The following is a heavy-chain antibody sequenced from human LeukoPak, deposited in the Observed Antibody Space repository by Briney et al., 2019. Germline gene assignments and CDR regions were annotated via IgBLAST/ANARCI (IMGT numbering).Heavy chain of an antibody. Sequence: ASVKVSCKASGYTFTGYYMHWVRQAPGQGLEWMGWINPNSGGTNYAQKFQGRVTMTRDTSISTAYMELSRLRSDDTAVYYCARDRGYCSSTSCHEGAFDIWGQGTMVTVSS. CDR1: GYTFTGYY. CDR3: ARDRGYCSSTSCHEGAFDI. J-gene: IGHJ3*02. V-gene: IGHV1-2*02. CDR2: INPNSGGT. D-gene: IGHD2-2*03.